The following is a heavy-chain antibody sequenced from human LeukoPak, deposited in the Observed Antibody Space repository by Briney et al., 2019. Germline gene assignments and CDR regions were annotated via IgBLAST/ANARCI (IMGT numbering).Heavy chain of an antibody. Sequence: GGSLRLSCAASGFTFSSYAVHWVRQAPGKGLEWVAVISYDGSNKYYADSVKGRFTISRDNSKNTLYLQMNSLRAEDTAVYYCARGFDYGDYVRYYYYGMDVWGQGTTVTVSS. CDR3: ARGFDYGDYVRYYYYGMDV. D-gene: IGHD4-17*01. CDR2: ISYDGSNK. V-gene: IGHV3-30-3*01. J-gene: IGHJ6*02. CDR1: GFTFSSYA.